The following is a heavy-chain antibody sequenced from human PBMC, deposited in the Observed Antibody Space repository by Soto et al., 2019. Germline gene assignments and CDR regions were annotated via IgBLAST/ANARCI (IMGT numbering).Heavy chain of an antibody. CDR3: AKDRPVAGTSGPDAFDI. V-gene: IGHV3-23*01. Sequence: PAGTLRLSCAASGFTFSSYDMSWIRQAPGKGLEWVSTFCDSGDSTFYADFVKGRFTISRDNSRNTLYLQMSSLRAEDTAVYYCAKDRPVAGTSGPDAFDIWGQGTMVTVSS. CDR1: GFTFSSYD. CDR2: FCDSGDST. J-gene: IGHJ3*02. D-gene: IGHD6-19*01.